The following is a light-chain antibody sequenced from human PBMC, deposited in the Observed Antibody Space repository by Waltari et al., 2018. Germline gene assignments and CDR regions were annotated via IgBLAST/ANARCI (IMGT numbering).Light chain of an antibody. V-gene: IGLV2-14*03. CDR2: DVS. CDR3: SSYTRGRTYV. J-gene: IGLJ1*01. CDR1: STDIGAHDF. Sequence: QSALTQPASVSGSPGQSIAISCSGSSTDIGAHDFVSWYHQHPGKAPKLIIFDVSSRPAGISHRFSGSKLGNTASLTISGLQAEDEADYFCSSYTRGRTYVFGSGTKVTVL.